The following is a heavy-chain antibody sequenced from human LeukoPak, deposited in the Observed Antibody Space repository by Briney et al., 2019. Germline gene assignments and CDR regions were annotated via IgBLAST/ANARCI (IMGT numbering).Heavy chain of an antibody. CDR3: ARDRYDYVWGSYRFFDY. CDR1: GFTFSSYA. V-gene: IGHV3-30*04. D-gene: IGHD3-16*02. Sequence: GGSLRLSCAASGFTFSSYAMHWVRQAPGKGLEWVALISYDESNKYYADSVRGRFTISRDNSKNTLYLQMNSLRAEDTAVYYCARDRYDYVWGSYRFFDYWGQGTLVTVSS. CDR2: ISYDESNK. J-gene: IGHJ4*02.